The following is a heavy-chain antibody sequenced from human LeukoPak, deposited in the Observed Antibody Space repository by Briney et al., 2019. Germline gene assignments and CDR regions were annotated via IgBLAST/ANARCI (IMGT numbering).Heavy chain of an antibody. CDR3: ARDQGYSYYYLDY. V-gene: IGHV3-23*01. D-gene: IGHD5-18*01. J-gene: IGHJ4*02. Sequence: GGSLRPSCAASGFTFNTHAMSWVRQAPGKGLGWVSGINGNGASTYYSDSVKGRFTISRDNSKNTLYLQMRSLRAEDTAVYYCARDQGYSYYYLDYWGQGTLVTVSS. CDR1: GFTFNTHA. CDR2: INGNGAST.